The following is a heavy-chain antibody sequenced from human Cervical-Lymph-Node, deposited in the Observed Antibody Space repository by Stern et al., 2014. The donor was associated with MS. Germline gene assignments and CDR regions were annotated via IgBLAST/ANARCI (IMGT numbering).Heavy chain of an antibody. CDR3: ARQRYFDY. V-gene: IGHV5-51*01. CDR2: IFPGGSDI. CDR1: GYTFTSYW. Sequence: VQLVQSGPEVKRPGESLKISCQASGYTFTSYWIGWVRQMPAKGLEWIAIIFPGGSDIRYSPSFQGQVTISADKSSSTAYLQWNNLKASDTAIYYCARQRYFDYWGQGTLVTVSS. J-gene: IGHJ4*02.